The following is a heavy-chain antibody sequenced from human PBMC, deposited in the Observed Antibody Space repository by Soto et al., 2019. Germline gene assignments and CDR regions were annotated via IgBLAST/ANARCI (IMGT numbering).Heavy chain of an antibody. CDR2: IYYSGST. J-gene: IGHJ4*02. V-gene: IGHV4-30-4*01. D-gene: IGHD1-20*01. CDR3: ARGGITGTTYFDY. CDR1: GGSISSGYYY. Sequence: SETLSLTCTVSGGSISSGYYYWSWIRQPPGKGLEWIGYIYYSGSTYYNPSLKSRVTISVDTSKSQFSLKLSSVTAADTAVYYCARGGITGTTYFDYWGQGTLVTVSS.